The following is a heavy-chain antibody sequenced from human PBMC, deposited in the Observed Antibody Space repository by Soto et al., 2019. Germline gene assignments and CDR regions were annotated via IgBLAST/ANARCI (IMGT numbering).Heavy chain of an antibody. D-gene: IGHD5-12*01. Sequence: SETLSLTCTVSGGSINSYYWSWIRQPPGKGLEWIGYIYYSGSTNYNPSLKSRVTISVDTSKNLFSLKLSSVTAADTAVYYCARRVGDIEEDGDYYYYGMDVWGQGTTVTVSS. CDR1: GGSINSYY. J-gene: IGHJ6*02. V-gene: IGHV4-59*01. CDR2: IYYSGST. CDR3: ARRVGDIEEDGDYYYYGMDV.